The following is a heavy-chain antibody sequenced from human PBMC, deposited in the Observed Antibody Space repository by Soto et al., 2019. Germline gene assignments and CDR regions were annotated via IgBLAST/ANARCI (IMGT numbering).Heavy chain of an antibody. V-gene: IGHV1-69*13. D-gene: IGHD3-22*01. CDR3: ARGGGGTMIVVVPGYFDY. Sequence: SVNVSCKASGGTFISYAISWVRQAPGQGLECMGWIIPIFGTANYAQKFQGRVTITADESTSTAYMELSSLRSEDTAVYYCARGGGGTMIVVVPGYFDYWGQGTLVTVSS. CDR2: IIPIFGTA. J-gene: IGHJ4*02. CDR1: GGTFISYA.